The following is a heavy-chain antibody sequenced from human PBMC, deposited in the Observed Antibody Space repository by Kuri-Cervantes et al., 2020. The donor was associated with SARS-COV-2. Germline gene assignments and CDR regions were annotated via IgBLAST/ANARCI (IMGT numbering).Heavy chain of an antibody. D-gene: IGHD6-13*01. CDR3: ARNSAFSSSWPLDN. V-gene: IGHV4-39*01. J-gene: IGHJ4*02. CDR1: GGSITSSAYY. Sequence: SETLSLTCTVSGGSITSSAYYWGWVRQPPVKGLEWIATIYHSGSTYYNPSLKSRVTISIDTSKNQFSLKLSSVTAADTAVYYCARNSAFSSSWPLDNWGQGTLVTVSS. CDR2: IYHSGST.